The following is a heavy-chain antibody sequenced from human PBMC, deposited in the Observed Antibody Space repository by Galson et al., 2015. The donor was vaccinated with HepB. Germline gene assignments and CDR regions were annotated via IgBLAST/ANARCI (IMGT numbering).Heavy chain of an antibody. D-gene: IGHD3-3*01. CDR1: GFTFSGSA. J-gene: IGHJ4*02. CDR2: IRSKANSYAT. V-gene: IGHV3-73*01. CDR3: TSRPEYYDFWSGYYDIDY. Sequence: SLRLSCAASGFTFSGSAMHWVRQASGKGLEWVGRIRSKANSYATAYAASVKGRFTISRDDSKNTAYLQMNSLKTEDTAVYYCTSRPEYYDFWSGYYDIDYWGQGTLVTVSS.